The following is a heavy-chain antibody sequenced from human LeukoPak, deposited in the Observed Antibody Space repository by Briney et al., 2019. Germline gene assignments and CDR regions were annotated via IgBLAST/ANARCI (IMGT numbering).Heavy chain of an antibody. V-gene: IGHV3-30*18. D-gene: IGHD6-13*01. Sequence: GGSLRLSCAASGFTFSSNGMHWVRQAPGRGLDWVAFISYDGSNEYYADSVKGRFTISRDNSKNTLYLQMNSLRPEDTAVYYCAKNPSGVDIAATEPWGQGTLVTVPS. CDR1: GFTFSSNG. J-gene: IGHJ5*02. CDR3: AKNPSGVDIAATEP. CDR2: ISYDGSNE.